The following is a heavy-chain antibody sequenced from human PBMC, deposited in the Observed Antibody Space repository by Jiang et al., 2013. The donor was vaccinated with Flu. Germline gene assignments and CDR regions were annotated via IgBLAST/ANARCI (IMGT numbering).Heavy chain of an antibody. CDR2: INPSGGST. CDR1: PFSSYY. D-gene: IGHD1-26*01. Sequence: PFSSYYVHWVRQAPGQGLEWMGLINPSGGSTSYAQKFQGRVTMTRDTSTSTVYMELSSLRSEDTAIYYCAKGSSGSYLNYFDYWGQGTLVTVSS. V-gene: IGHV1-46*01. CDR3: AKGSSGSYLNYFDY. J-gene: IGHJ4*02.